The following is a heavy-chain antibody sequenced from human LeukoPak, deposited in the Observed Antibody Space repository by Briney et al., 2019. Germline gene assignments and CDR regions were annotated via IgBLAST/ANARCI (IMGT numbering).Heavy chain of an antibody. Sequence: GGSLRLSCAASGFTLRSYTMNWVRQAPGKGLEWVSSIGISSNKIYYADSVKGRFIISRDNAKNSVYLQMNSLRAEDTAVYYCARDLGRKTTVAFDYWGQGTLVTVSS. J-gene: IGHJ4*02. D-gene: IGHD4-23*01. CDR3: ARDLGRKTTVAFDY. V-gene: IGHV3-21*01. CDR2: IGISSNKI. CDR1: GFTLRSYT.